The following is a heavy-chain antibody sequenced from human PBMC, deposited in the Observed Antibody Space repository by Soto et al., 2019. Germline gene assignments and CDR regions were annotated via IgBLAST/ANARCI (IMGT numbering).Heavy chain of an antibody. CDR2: MAFDGSNK. J-gene: IGHJ6*02. Sequence: QVQLVESGGGVVRPGRSLRLSCAASGFAFNNYSMHWVRQAPGKGLEWVAIMAFDGSNKYTADSAKGRFTISRDNSKNILYLQMSSLRPEDTAVYFCARDRVPYVFFYYGMDVWGQGTTVIVSS. V-gene: IGHV3-30-3*01. CDR3: ARDRVPYVFFYYGMDV. CDR1: GFAFNNYS. D-gene: IGHD3-10*02.